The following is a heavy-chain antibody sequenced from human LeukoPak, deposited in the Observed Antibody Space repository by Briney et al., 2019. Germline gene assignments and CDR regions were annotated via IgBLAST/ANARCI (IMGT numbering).Heavy chain of an antibody. D-gene: IGHD6-13*01. J-gene: IGHJ4*02. CDR2: IIPIFGTA. Sequence: SVRVSCKASGGTFSSYAISGVRQAPGQGLEWMGGIIPIFGTANYAQKFQGRVTITADESTSTAYMELSSLRSEDTAVYYCARLRLAAAGTESVDYWGQGTLVTVSS. CDR1: GGTFSSYA. V-gene: IGHV1-69*13. CDR3: ARLRLAAAGTESVDY.